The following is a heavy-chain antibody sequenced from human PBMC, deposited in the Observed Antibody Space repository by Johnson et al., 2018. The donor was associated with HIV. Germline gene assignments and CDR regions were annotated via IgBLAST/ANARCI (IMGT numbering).Heavy chain of an antibody. V-gene: IGHV3-30-3*01. J-gene: IGHJ3*02. Sequence: QVQLVESGGGLVQPGRSLRLSCAASGFTFTTYAMHWVRQAPGKGLEWVAVISYDGSNKYYADSVKGRFTISRDNSKNTLYLQMNSLRAEDTAVYYCAKALGWELSIWGQGTMVTVSS. CDR3: AKALGWELSI. CDR2: ISYDGSNK. CDR1: GFTFTTYA. D-gene: IGHD1-26*01.